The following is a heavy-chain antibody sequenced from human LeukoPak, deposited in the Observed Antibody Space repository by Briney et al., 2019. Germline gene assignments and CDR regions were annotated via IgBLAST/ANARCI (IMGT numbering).Heavy chain of an antibody. Sequence: GGSLRLSCAASGFTFTTYAMSWVRQAPGQGLEWISTISDSGDSTYYADSVKGRFTLSRGNSKDTPYVQTNSLRAEDTAVYYCAKSHSVGYRGYFDYWGQGTLVTVSS. CDR1: GFTFTTYA. CDR3: AKSHSVGYRGYFDY. V-gene: IGHV3-23*01. D-gene: IGHD5-12*01. CDR2: ISDSGDST. J-gene: IGHJ4*02.